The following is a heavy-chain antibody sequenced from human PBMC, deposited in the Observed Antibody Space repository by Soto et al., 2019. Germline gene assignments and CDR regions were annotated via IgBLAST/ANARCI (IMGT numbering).Heavy chain of an antibody. J-gene: IGHJ6*02. CDR1: GFAFSSYA. CDR2: ISYDGNYI. D-gene: IGHD3-16*01. V-gene: IGHV3-30*18. CDR3: AKGILSATIGPYAMDV. Sequence: QVQLVESGGGVVQPGASLRLSCEASGFAFSSYAMHWVRQAPGKGLELVGVISYDGNYIYYADSVKGRFTISRDNSKNTLYVQVNSLRPEDTTVYYCAKGILSATIGPYAMDVWGQRTTVTVSS.